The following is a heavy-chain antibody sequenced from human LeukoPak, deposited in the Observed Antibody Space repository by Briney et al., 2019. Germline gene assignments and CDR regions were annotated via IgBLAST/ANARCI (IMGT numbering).Heavy chain of an antibody. Sequence: GGSLRLSCAASGFTFSSYAMSWVRQAPGKGLEWVSAISGSGGSTYYADSVKGRFTISRDNSKNTLYLQMNSLRAEDTAVYYCAKVWELLYLEYYFDYWGQGTLVTVSS. CDR2: ISGSGGST. V-gene: IGHV3-23*01. CDR3: AKVWELLYLEYYFDY. CDR1: GFTFSSYA. D-gene: IGHD1-26*01. J-gene: IGHJ4*02.